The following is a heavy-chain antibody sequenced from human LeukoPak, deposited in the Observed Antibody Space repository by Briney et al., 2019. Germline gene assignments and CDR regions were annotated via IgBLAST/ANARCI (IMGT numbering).Heavy chain of an antibody. CDR2: ISGSGDNT. D-gene: IGHD6-19*01. CDR3: AKRSGYTTGWFFNF. J-gene: IGHJ4*02. Sequence: RGSLRLSCAASGFTFSSCAMSWVRQAPGKGLEWVSSISGSGDNTYYAESVKGRFTISRDNSKNTLFLQMNSLRAEDTAVFYCAKRSGYTTGWFFNFWGQGTLVTVSS. V-gene: IGHV3-23*01. CDR1: GFTFSSCA.